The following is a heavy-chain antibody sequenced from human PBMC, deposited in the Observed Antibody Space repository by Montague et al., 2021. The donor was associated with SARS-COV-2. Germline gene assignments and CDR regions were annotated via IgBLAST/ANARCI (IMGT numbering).Heavy chain of an antibody. CDR1: GGSISSNY. Sequence: SETLSLTCTVSGGSISSNYWSWIRQPPGKGLELIGYIYYIWSTNYNPSLKIRVTISVYTSRTQFSLKLNSVTAADTAVYYCSRVMDYYDNMASYGSRELYHNSGMDYWGQGTTVTVSS. CDR3: SRVMDYYDNMASYGSRELYHNSGMDY. J-gene: IGHJ6*02. V-gene: IGHV4-59*01. CDR2: IYYIWST. D-gene: IGHD3-22*01.